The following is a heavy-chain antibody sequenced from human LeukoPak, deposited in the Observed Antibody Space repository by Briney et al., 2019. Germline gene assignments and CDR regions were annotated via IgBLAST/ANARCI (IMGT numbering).Heavy chain of an antibody. CDR2: IYYSGST. Sequence: SETLSLTXTVSGGSISSYYWSWIRPPPGKGLEWIEYIYYSGSTNYNPSLKSRVTTSVDTSKNQFSLKLSSVTAADTAVYYCARTKPGYSSSWNPFDYWGQGTLVTVSS. J-gene: IGHJ4*02. V-gene: IGHV4-59*01. CDR1: GGSISSYY. CDR3: ARTKPGYSSSWNPFDY. D-gene: IGHD6-13*01.